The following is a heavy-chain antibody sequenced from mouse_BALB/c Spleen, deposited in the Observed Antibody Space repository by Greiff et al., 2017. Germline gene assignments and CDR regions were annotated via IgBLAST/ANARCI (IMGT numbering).Heavy chain of an antibody. CDR1: GYTFTDYN. CDR2: INPNNGGT. D-gene: IGHD2-3*01. Sequence: VQLKQSGPELVKPGASVKIPCKASGYTFTDYNMDWVKQSHGKSLEWIGDINPNNGGTIYNQKFKGKATLTVDKSSSTAYMELRSLTSEDTAVYYCARNIPNMIYYAMDYWGQGTSVTVSS. J-gene: IGHJ4*01. V-gene: IGHV1-18*01. CDR3: ARNIPNMIYYAMDY.